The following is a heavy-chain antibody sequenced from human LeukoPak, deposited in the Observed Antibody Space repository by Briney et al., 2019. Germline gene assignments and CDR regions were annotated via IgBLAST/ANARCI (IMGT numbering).Heavy chain of an antibody. CDR1: GFTFSSYS. D-gene: IGHD3-10*01. CDR2: ISSSSSTI. CDR3: AREAYRYYYGSGSSSWGY. Sequence: GGSLRLSCAASGFTFSSYSMNWVRQAPGKGLEWVSYISSSSSTIYYADSVKGRFTISRDNAKNSLYLQMNSLRAEDTAVYYCAREAYRYYYGSGSSSWGYWGQGTLVTVSS. J-gene: IGHJ4*02. V-gene: IGHV3-48*04.